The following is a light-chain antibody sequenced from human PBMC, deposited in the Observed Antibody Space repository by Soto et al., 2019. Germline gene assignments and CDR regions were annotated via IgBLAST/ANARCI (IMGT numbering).Light chain of an antibody. CDR2: GNS. V-gene: IGLV1-40*01. CDR1: SSNIGAGYD. CDR3: QSYDSSLSGV. Sequence: QSVLTQPPSVSGAPGQRVTISCTGSSSNIGAGYDVHWYQQFPGTAPKLLIYGNSNRPSGVPDRFSGSKSGNSASLAITGLQAEDEADYYCQSYDSSLSGVFGSGTKVTVL. J-gene: IGLJ1*01.